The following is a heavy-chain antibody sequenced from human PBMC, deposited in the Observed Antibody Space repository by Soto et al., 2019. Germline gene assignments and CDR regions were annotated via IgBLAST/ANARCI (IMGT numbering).Heavy chain of an antibody. CDR1: EYSFSSFE. J-gene: IGHJ2*01. D-gene: IGHD7-27*01. CDR3: AITLGNWYFDL. V-gene: IGHV3-48*03. CDR2: MSTSGADI. Sequence: QLVESGGGLIQTGGSMRLSCIGSEYSFSSFEMNWVRQAPGKGLEWVSYMSTSGADIKYADSVKSRFTVSRDNSKNSLFLQMDSLRADDTAIYYCAITLGNWYFDLWGRGTLVTVSS.